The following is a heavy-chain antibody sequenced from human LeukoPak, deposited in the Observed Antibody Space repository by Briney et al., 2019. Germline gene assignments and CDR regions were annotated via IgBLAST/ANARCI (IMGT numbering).Heavy chain of an antibody. J-gene: IGHJ4*02. CDR2: ISSSSSTI. CDR1: GFTFSSYS. CDR3: ARESVEPTAKPSFDY. D-gene: IGHD1-14*01. Sequence: QPGGSLRLSCAASGFTFSSYSMNWVRQAPGKGLEWVSYISSSSSTIYYADSVKGRFTISRDNAKNSLYLQMNSLRAEDTAVYYCARESVEPTAKPSFDYWGQGTLVTVSS. V-gene: IGHV3-48*04.